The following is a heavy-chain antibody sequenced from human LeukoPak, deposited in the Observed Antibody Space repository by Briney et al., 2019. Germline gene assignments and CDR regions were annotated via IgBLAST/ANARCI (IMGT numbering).Heavy chain of an antibody. J-gene: IGHJ4*02. V-gene: IGHV3-23*01. Sequence: GGSLRLSCAASGYTFSSYAMSWVRQAPGKGLEWVSSISDSGGSTYYADSVKGRFTISRDNSKNTLYLQMTSLRAEDTAVYYCAKDAVAGSLPLYYFDQWGQGPLVTVSS. CDR3: AKDAVAGSLPLYYFDQ. CDR2: ISDSGGST. D-gene: IGHD6-19*01. CDR1: GYTFSSYA.